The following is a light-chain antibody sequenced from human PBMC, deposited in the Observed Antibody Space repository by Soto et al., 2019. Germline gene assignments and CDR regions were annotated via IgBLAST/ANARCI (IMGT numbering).Light chain of an antibody. CDR1: QSISSY. J-gene: IGKJ5*01. CDR3: QQYDNYDIT. V-gene: IGKV1-33*01. Sequence: DIQMTQSPSSLSASVGARVTITCRASQSISSYLNWYKQKPGKAPKLLSYDVLNLETGVPSRFSGSGSETHFTLTINSLKPEDIETYYRQQYDNYDITFGQGTRLEIK. CDR2: DVL.